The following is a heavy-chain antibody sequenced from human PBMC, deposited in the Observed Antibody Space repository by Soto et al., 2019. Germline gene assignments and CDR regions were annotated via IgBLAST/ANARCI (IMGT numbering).Heavy chain of an antibody. CDR1: GGSITTYY. Sequence: SETLSLTCTVSGGSITTYYWNWIRQSPGKGLEWIGYIFYSGSPNYNPSLKSRVTISVDTSQNQTSLKLSSVTAADKAVYYCASDRDGFDSWGRGTLVTVSS. CDR3: ASDRDGFDS. CDR2: IFYSGSP. J-gene: IGHJ5*01. V-gene: IGHV4-59*01.